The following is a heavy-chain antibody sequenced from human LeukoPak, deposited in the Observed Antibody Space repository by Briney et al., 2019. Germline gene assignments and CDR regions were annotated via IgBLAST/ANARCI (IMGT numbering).Heavy chain of an antibody. D-gene: IGHD4-11*01. V-gene: IGHV4-31*03. CDR3: ARADYSNKHFDY. J-gene: IGHJ4*02. CDR2: IYYSGST. Sequence: SETLSLTCTVSGGSISSGGYYWSWIRQHPGKGLEWIGYIYYSGSTYYNPSLKSRVTISVDTSKNQFSLKLSSVTAADTAVYYCARADYSNKHFDYWGQGTLVTVSS. CDR1: GGSISSGGYY.